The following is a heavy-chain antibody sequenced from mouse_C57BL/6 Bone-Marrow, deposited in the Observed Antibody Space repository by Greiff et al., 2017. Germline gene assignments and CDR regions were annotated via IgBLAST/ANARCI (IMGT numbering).Heavy chain of an antibody. Sequence: QIQLQQSGAELMKPGASVKLSCTATGSTFTGYWIEWVKQRPGHGLEWIGEILPGRGSTNYNEKVKGKATFTADTSSNNAYMQLSSLTTEDSAIYYCASRGYWGQGTTLTVSS. CDR3: ASRGY. CDR1: GSTFTGYW. V-gene: IGHV1-9*01. J-gene: IGHJ2*01. CDR2: ILPGRGST.